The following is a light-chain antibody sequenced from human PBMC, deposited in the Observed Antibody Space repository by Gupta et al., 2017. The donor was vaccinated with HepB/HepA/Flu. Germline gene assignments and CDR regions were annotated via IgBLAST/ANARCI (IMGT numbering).Light chain of an antibody. CDR1: SSDVGSYNY. CDR2: DVS. Sequence: QSALTQPASVSGSPGQSITISCTGTSSDVGSYNYVSWYQQHPGKAPKLMSYDVSNRPSGPSNRSAGNKSGTTALPNISVHQADDDAYYYCSSYKSRSTVLFGGGTKLTVL. V-gene: IGLV2-14*01. J-gene: IGLJ2*01. CDR3: SSYKSRSTVL.